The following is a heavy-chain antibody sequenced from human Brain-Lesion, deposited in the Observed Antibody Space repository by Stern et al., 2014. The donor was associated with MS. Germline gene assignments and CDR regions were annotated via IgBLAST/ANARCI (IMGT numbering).Heavy chain of an antibody. CDR1: GGSISSGNW. V-gene: IGHV4-4*02. CDR2: MYHRGIT. J-gene: IGHJ4*02. CDR3: ASNRGSGSFFDS. Sequence: QVQLQESGPGLVKPSGTLSLTCAVSGGSISSGNWWSWVRQSPGKRLEWIGEMYHRGITNYNPSLESRVSISIDKSKNQFSLKVYSLTAADTAVYYCASNRGSGSFFDSWGQGSLVTVSS. D-gene: IGHD1-26*01.